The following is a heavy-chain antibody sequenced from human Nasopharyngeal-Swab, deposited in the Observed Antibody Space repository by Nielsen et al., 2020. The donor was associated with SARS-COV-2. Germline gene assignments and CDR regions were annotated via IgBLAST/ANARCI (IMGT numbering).Heavy chain of an antibody. J-gene: IGHJ3*02. Sequence: SETLSLTCTVSGGSISSYYWSWIRQPPRQGLEWIGYIYYSGSTTYNPSLKSRVTISVDTSKNQFSLKLSSVTAADTAVYYCARKSGWLGAFDIWGQGTMVTVSS. CDR2: IYYSGST. D-gene: IGHD5-12*01. V-gene: IGHV4-59*08. CDR1: GGSISSYY. CDR3: ARKSGWLGAFDI.